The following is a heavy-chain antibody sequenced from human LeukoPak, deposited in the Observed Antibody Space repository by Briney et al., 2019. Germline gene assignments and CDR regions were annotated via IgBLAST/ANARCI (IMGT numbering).Heavy chain of an antibody. Sequence: GGSVRLSCAAWGFTFRGSAMHGVRQASGAGLEGGGRIRSKANKYATAYAAWVKGRFKISRYGSKNMAYLQMNRLKTEDTAAYYCRSTATGESDHWGQGTLVSVSS. CDR3: RSTATGESDH. CDR1: GFTFRGSA. D-gene: IGHD7-27*01. V-gene: IGHV3-73*01. CDR2: IRSKANKYAT. J-gene: IGHJ4*02.